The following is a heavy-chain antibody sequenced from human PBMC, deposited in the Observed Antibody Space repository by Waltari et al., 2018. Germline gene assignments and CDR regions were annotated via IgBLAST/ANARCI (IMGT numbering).Heavy chain of an antibody. Sequence: EVQLVESGGGLVQPGGSLRLSCAASGFTFSSYEMNWVRQAPGRGLGWVSYISSSGSTRYYADSVKGRFTISRDNAKNSLYLQMNSLRAEDTAVYYCAREGGYSSSWHPLWGQGTLVTVSS. J-gene: IGHJ4*02. CDR2: ISSSGSTR. CDR1: GFTFSSYE. D-gene: IGHD6-13*01. CDR3: AREGGYSSSWHPL. V-gene: IGHV3-48*03.